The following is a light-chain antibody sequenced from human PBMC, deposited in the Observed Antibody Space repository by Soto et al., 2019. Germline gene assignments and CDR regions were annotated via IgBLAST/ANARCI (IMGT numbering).Light chain of an antibody. CDR3: SSYTSNSTLV. CDR1: SSDVGGYNY. Sequence: QSALTQPASVSGSPGQSITISCTGTSSDVGGYNYVSWYQQHPGKAPKLMINDVSNRPSGVSNRFSGSKSGNTASLTSSGLQAEYEADYYCSSYTSNSTLVFGTGTKLTVL. CDR2: DVS. V-gene: IGLV2-14*01. J-gene: IGLJ1*01.